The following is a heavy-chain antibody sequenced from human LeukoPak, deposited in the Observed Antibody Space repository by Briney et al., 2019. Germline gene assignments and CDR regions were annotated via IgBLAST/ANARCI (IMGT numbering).Heavy chain of an antibody. V-gene: IGHV3-11*04. Sequence: GGSLRLSCAASGFTFRDYYMSWIRQAPGKGLECVSYISSSDSTIHYADSVKGRFTISRDNAKNSLYLQMNSLRAEDTAVYYCARERRGVLGVFDYWGQGTLVTVSS. J-gene: IGHJ4*02. D-gene: IGHD3-16*01. CDR1: GFTFRDYY. CDR3: ARERRGVLGVFDY. CDR2: ISSSDSTI.